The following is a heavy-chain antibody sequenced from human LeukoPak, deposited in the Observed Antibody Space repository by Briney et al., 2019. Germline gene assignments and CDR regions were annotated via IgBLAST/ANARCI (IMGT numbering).Heavy chain of an antibody. Sequence: SETLSLTCTVSGGSISSYYWSWIRQHPGKGLEWIGYIYYSGSTYYNPSLKSRVTISVDTSKNQFSLKLSSVTAADTAVYYCARDPSLNGGFDYWGQGTLVTVSS. CDR2: IYYSGST. CDR3: ARDPSLNGGFDY. D-gene: IGHD7-27*01. V-gene: IGHV4-59*06. CDR1: GGSISSYY. J-gene: IGHJ4*02.